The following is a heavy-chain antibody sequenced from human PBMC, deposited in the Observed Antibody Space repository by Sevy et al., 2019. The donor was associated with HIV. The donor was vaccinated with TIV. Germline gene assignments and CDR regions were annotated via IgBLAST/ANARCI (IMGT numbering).Heavy chain of an antibody. CDR1: GFTFSSYS. CDR3: ASETSGGTNTRD. J-gene: IGHJ4*02. CDR2: ISSSSSYI. D-gene: IGHD2-15*01. Sequence: GGSLRLSCAASGFTFSSYSMNWVRQAPGKGLEWVSSISSSSSYIYYADSVKGRFTISRDNAKNSLYLQMNSLRAEDTAVYYCASETSGGTNTRDWGQGTLVTVSS. V-gene: IGHV3-21*01.